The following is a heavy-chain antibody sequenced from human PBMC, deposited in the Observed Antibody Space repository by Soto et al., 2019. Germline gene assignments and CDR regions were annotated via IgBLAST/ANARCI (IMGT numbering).Heavy chain of an antibody. CDR3: ARAAAGYCISTSCPNMDV. D-gene: IGHD2-2*01. CDR1: GYTFTSYY. Sequence: ASVKVSCKASGYTFTSYYMHWGRQAPGQGLEWMGIINPSGGSTSYAQKFQGRVTMTRDTSTSTVYMELSSLRSEDTAVYYCARAAAGYCISTSCPNMDVWGQGTTVTVS. V-gene: IGHV1-46*01. J-gene: IGHJ6*02. CDR2: INPSGGST.